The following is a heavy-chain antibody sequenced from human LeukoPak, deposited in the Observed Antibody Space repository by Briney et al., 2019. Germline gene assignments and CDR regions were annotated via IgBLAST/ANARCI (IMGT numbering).Heavy chain of an antibody. J-gene: IGHJ6*02. D-gene: IGHD2-15*01. V-gene: IGHV3-21*01. CDR2: ISSSSSDI. Sequence: GGSLRLSCAASGFTFSSYSMNWVRQAPGKGLEWVSSISSSSSDIYYGDSVKGRFTISRDNAKNSLYLQMNSLRAEDTAVYYCASDEQADSTPDGMDVWGQGTTVTVSS. CDR3: ASDEQADSTPDGMDV. CDR1: GFTFSSYS.